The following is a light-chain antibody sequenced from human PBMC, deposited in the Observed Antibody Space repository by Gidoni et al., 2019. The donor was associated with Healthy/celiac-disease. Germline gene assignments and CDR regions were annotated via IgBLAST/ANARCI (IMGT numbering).Light chain of an antibody. CDR3: QQCSDYSPT. CDR1: QAINKA. CDR2: DAS. Sequence: AIQSTQSPSSLSASVGDRVTITCRASQAINKALAWYQQKPGTAPDLLIYDASSLQSGVPSRFSGRAAGTDFTLTIDSLQPEDVATYFCQQCSDYSPTFGGGTKVEIK. V-gene: IGKV1D-13*01. J-gene: IGKJ4*01.